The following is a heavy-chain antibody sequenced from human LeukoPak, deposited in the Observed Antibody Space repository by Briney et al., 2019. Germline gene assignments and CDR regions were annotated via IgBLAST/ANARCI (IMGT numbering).Heavy chain of an antibody. J-gene: IGHJ4*02. CDR3: ARPGNEIYSGSYFFDS. CDR1: GFTFSSYA. D-gene: IGHD1-26*01. V-gene: IGHV3-30*04. CDR2: ISPDGRNR. Sequence: AGGPLRFSSAAPGFTFSSYAMHWVGQAQGKGLEGVAAISPDGRNRYYADSVKGRFTISRDSFKNTLDLQVNSLRAEDTAVYYCARPGNEIYSGSYFFDSWGQGTLVTVSS.